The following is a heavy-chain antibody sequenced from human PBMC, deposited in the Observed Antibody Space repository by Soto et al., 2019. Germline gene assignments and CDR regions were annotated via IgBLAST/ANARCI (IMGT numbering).Heavy chain of an antibody. Sequence: QVQLQESSPGLVKPSDTLSLTCAVSGYSISSSNWWGCIQQPPGKGLEWIRYIYYSGSTYYNPSLKSRVTMSVDTSKNQFSLKLSSVTAVDTAVYYCARGQQLVHFDNWFDPWGQGTLVTVSS. CDR1: GYSISSSNW. J-gene: IGHJ5*02. CDR2: IYYSGST. CDR3: ARGQQLVHFDNWFDP. V-gene: IGHV4-28*01. D-gene: IGHD6-13*01.